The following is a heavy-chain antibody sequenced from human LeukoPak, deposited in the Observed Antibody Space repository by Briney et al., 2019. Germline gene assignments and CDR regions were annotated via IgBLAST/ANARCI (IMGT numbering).Heavy chain of an antibody. D-gene: IGHD6-6*01. Sequence: PGGSLRLSCAASGFTFSSYGMHWVRQAPGKGLEWVAFIRYDGSNKYYADSVKGRFTISRDNSKNTLYLQMNSLRAEDTAVYYCAKAKVYSSSALDYWGQGTLVTVSS. J-gene: IGHJ4*02. CDR2: IRYDGSNK. CDR1: GFTFSSYG. CDR3: AKAKVYSSSALDY. V-gene: IGHV3-30*02.